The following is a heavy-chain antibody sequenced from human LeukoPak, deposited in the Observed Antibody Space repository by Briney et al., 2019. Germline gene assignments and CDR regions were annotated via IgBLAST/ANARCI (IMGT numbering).Heavy chain of an antibody. Sequence: MASETLSLTCAVYGGSFSGYYWSWIRQPPGKGLEWIGEVNHSGSTNYNPSLKSRVTISVDTSKNQFSLKLSSVTAADTAVYYCARLRRPYYSLCCSSTSCPNWFDPWGQGTLVTVSS. CDR2: VNHSGST. D-gene: IGHD2-2*01. CDR1: GGSFSGYY. CDR3: ARLRRPYYSLCCSSTSCPNWFDP. V-gene: IGHV4-34*01. J-gene: IGHJ5*02.